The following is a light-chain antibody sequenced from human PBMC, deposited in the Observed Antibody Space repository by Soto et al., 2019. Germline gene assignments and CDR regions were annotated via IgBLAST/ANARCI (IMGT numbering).Light chain of an antibody. V-gene: IGKV3-11*01. Sequence: ETVLTQSPATLSLSPGERATLSCKASQSVSSYLAWYQQKPGQAPRLLIYDASNRATGIPARFSGSGSGTDFTLTISSLEPEDFAVYYCQQRSNWISFGKGTRLEIK. CDR1: QSVSSY. CDR3: QQRSNWIS. CDR2: DAS. J-gene: IGKJ5*01.